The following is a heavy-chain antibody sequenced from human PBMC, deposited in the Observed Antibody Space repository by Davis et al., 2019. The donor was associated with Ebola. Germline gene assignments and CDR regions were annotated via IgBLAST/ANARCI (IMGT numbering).Heavy chain of an antibody. Sequence: AASVKVSCKASGYTFTSYYMHWVRQAPGQGLEWMGRIIPILGIANYAQKFQGRVTITADKSTSTAYMELSSLRSEDTAVYYCARGSRYSGSYTTYYYYYYGMDVWGQGTTVTVSS. CDR2: IIPILGIA. D-gene: IGHD1-26*01. J-gene: IGHJ6*02. CDR3: ARGSRYSGSYTTYYYYYYGMDV. V-gene: IGHV1-69*04. CDR1: GYTFTSYY.